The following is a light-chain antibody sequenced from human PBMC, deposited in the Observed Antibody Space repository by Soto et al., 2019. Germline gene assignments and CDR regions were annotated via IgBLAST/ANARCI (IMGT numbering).Light chain of an antibody. J-gene: IGLJ3*02. CDR1: SSDVGSHNL. CDR2: EGT. Sequence: QSALTQPASVSGSPGQSITISCTGTSSDVGSHNLVSWYQQHPGKAPKLMIYEGTQRPSGVSTRFSGSKSGNTASLTISGLQAEDEADYSCCSYAAGSTLVFGGGTKLTVL. V-gene: IGLV2-23*01. CDR3: CSYAAGSTLV.